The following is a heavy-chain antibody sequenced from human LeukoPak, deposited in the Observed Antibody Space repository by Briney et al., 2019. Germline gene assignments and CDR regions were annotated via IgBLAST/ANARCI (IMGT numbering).Heavy chain of an antibody. CDR1: GFTVSGNY. CDR3: ARGPLCCSGGSCYCQDYYYYYMDV. CDR2: IYSGGTT. D-gene: IGHD2-15*01. J-gene: IGHJ6*03. V-gene: IGHV3-53*01. Sequence: GGSLRLSCAVSGFTVSGNYMSWVRHAPGKGLEWVSLIYSGGTTYYADSVKGRFTISRDNSKNTLYLQMNSLRAEDTAVYYCARGPLCCSGGSCYCQDYYYYYMDVWGKGTTVTVSS.